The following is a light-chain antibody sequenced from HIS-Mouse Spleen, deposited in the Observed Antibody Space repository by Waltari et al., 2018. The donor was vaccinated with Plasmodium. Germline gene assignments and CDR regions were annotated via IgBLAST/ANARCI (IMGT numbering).Light chain of an antibody. CDR3: SSYAGSNNLV. V-gene: IGLV2-8*01. J-gene: IGLJ2*01. CDR1: SRAVGGYNY. CDR2: EVS. Sequence: QSALPQPPSASGPPGQSVTIPCPGTSRAVGGYNYVSWYQQHPAKAPKLMIYEVSNPPSGVPERFSGSKSGNTASLTVSGLQAEDEADYYCSSYAGSNNLVFGGGTKLTVL.